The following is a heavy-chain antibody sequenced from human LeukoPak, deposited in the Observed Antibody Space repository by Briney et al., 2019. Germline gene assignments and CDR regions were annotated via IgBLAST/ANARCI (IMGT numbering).Heavy chain of an antibody. J-gene: IGHJ6*02. CDR2: ISGSGGST. D-gene: IGHD3-3*01. Sequence: PGGSLRLSCAASGFTFSSYAMSWVRQAPGKGLEWVSAISGSGGSTYYADSVKGRFTISRDNSKNTLYLQMNSLRAEDTAVYYCAKDHENYDFWSGYYSYYYYYGMDVWGQGTTVTVSS. V-gene: IGHV3-23*01. CDR1: GFTFSSYA. CDR3: AKDHENYDFWSGYYSYYYYYGMDV.